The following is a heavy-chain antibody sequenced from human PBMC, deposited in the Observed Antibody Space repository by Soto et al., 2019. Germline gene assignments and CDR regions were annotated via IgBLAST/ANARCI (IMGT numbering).Heavy chain of an antibody. V-gene: IGHV3-13*01. J-gene: IGHJ6*02. D-gene: IGHD4-17*01. Sequence: GGSLRLSCAASGFTFSSYDMHWVRQAPGKGLEWVSAIGTAGDTYYPGSVKGRFTISRENAKNSLYLQMNSLKAEDTAVYYCARGTTVVTPCMDVWGQGTTVTVSS. CDR2: IGTAGDT. CDR1: GFTFSSYD. CDR3: ARGTTVVTPCMDV.